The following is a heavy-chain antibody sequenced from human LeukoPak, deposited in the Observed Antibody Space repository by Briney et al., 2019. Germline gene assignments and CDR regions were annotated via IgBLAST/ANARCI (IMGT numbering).Heavy chain of an antibody. V-gene: IGHV4-39*02. CDR2: IYYSGAT. Sequence: LPLTRTVCGAYLSSRNDYWAWIRQPPGKGLEWIGSIYYSGATYYNPSLRSRVTIFMDTSKNHFSLKLISVTAADTAVYYCAKSVNSESYGAFDIWGEGTMVTVSS. J-gene: IGHJ3*02. D-gene: IGHD1-26*01. CDR1: GAYLSSRNDY. CDR3: AKSVNSESYGAFDI.